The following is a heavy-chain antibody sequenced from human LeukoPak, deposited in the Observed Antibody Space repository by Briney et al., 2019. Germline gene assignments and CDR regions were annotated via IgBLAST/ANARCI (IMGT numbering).Heavy chain of an antibody. CDR2: ITATGDAT. Sequence: GGSLRLSCAASAFTFHSHAMSWVRRTPGKGLEWVSGITATGDATLYADSVRGRFTISRDNSKNTLYLHMNSLRAEDTAVYFCVYYDSSGYYYGRLRYWGQGTPVSVSS. D-gene: IGHD3-22*01. CDR1: AFTFHSHA. V-gene: IGHV3-23*01. J-gene: IGHJ4*02. CDR3: VYYDSSGYYYGRLRY.